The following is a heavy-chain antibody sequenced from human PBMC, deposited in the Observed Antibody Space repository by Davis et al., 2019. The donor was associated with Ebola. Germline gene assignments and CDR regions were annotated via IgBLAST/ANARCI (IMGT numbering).Heavy chain of an antibody. D-gene: IGHD1-26*01. CDR3: ATDEGGSRY. CDR2: IKRDSDEGTR. J-gene: IGHJ4*02. CDR1: GFTFSSYS. Sequence: GESLKISCAASGFTFSSYSMNWVRLAPGKGLEWVARIKRDSDEGTRDYAAPVRGRFIISRDDVRNTMYLYMNNLKTEDTAIYYCATDEGGSRYWGQGSPVIVSS. V-gene: IGHV3-15*07.